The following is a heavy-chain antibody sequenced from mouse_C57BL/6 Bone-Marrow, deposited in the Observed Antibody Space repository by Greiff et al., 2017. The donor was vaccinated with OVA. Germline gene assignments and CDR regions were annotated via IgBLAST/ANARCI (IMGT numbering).Heavy chain of an antibody. D-gene: IGHD1-1*01. J-gene: IGHJ2*01. V-gene: IGHV1-62-2*01. CDR1: GYTFTEYT. CDR2: FYPGSGSI. CDR3: ARHGPSYYYGSRYYFDY. Sequence: VKLMESGAELVKPGASVKLSCKASGYTFTEYTIHWVKQRSGQGLEWIGWFYPGSGSIKYNEKFKDKATLTADKSSSTVYMELSRLTSEDSAVYFCARHGPSYYYGSRYYFDYWGQGTTLTVSS.